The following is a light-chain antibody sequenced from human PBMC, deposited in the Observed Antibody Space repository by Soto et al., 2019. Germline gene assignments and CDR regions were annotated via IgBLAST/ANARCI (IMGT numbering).Light chain of an antibody. V-gene: IGLV2-14*03. CDR2: DVS. CDR1: SGDVGAFDY. J-gene: IGLJ3*02. CDR3: AAYTTSSTLV. Sequence: ALTQPASVSGSPGQSITISCAGTSGDVGAFDYVSWYQHHPGKVPKLMIYDVSDRPSGVSTRFSGSKSANMASLTISGLQADDEADYYCAAYTTSSTLVFGGGTKLTVL.